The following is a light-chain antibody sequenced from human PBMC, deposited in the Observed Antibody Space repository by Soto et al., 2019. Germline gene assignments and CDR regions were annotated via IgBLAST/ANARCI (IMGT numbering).Light chain of an antibody. V-gene: IGKV3-11*01. J-gene: IGKJ5*01. Sequence: VLTQSPATLSLSPGEGGTLSCRASESVTNYLAWYQQKPGQAPRLLVYDVSNRATGIPARFSGGGSGTDFTLTISNLEPEDFAVYYCQQRADWPITFGQGTLLEI. CDR3: QQRADWPIT. CDR2: DVS. CDR1: ESVTNY.